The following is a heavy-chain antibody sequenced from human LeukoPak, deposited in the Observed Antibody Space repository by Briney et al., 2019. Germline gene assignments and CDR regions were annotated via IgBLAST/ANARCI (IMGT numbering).Heavy chain of an antibody. CDR1: GYTFTSYG. CDR2: ISAYNGNT. CDR3: ARAGRAIVGAIYRVHFDY. D-gene: IGHD1-26*01. Sequence: ASVKVSCKASGYTFTSYGISWVRQAPGQGLEWMGWISAYNGNTNYAQKLQGRVTMTTDTSTSTAYMELRSLRSDDTAVYYCARAGRAIVGAIYRVHFDYWGQGTLVTVSS. V-gene: IGHV1-18*01. J-gene: IGHJ4*02.